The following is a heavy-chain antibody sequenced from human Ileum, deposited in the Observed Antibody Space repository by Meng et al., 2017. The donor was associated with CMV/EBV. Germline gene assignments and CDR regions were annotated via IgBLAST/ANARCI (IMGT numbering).Heavy chain of an antibody. CDR3: ARDYYGSGTYSYLFDY. D-gene: IGHD3-10*01. Sequence: VSSNTVAWNWIRQSPSRGLEYLGRTYYRSKWYNDYAVSVKGRIVINPDTSKNQFSLQLNSVTPEDTAVYYCARDYYGSGTYSYLFDYWGQGTLVTVSS. CDR2: TYYRSKWYN. CDR1: VSSNTVA. V-gene: IGHV6-1*01. J-gene: IGHJ4*02.